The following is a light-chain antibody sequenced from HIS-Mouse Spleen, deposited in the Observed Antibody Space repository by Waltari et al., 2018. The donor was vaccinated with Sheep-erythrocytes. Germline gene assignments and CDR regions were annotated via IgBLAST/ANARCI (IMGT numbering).Light chain of an antibody. CDR1: SSDVGGYNY. Sequence: QSALTQPPSASGSPGQSVTISCTGTSSDVGGYNYVSWYQQHPGKAPKLMIYEFSKRPSGVPARFSGSKSCNTASLTVSGLQAEDEADYYCSSYAGSNNVVFGGGTKLTVL. CDR3: SSYAGSNNVV. J-gene: IGLJ2*01. CDR2: EFS. V-gene: IGLV2-8*01.